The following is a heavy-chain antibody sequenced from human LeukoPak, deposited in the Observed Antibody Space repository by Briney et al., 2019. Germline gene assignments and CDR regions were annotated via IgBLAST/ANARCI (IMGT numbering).Heavy chain of an antibody. CDR2: IYYSGST. CDR3: ARGRRGWLQLRGFDY. CDR1: GGSISSGDYY. Sequence: PSETLSLTCTVSGGSISSGDYYWSWIRQPPGKGLEWIGYIYYSGSTNYNPSLKSRVTISVDTSKNQFSLKLSSVTAADTAVYYCARGRRGWLQLRGFDYWGQGTLVTVSS. D-gene: IGHD5-24*01. J-gene: IGHJ4*02. V-gene: IGHV4-30-4*01.